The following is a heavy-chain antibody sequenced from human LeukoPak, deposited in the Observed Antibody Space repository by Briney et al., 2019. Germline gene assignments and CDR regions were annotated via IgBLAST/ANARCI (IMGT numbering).Heavy chain of an antibody. V-gene: IGHV4-31*11. Sequence: SETLSLTCAVYGGSFSGYYWSWIRRHPGKGLEWIGYIYYSGSTYHNPSLKSRVTISVDTSKNQFSLKLSSVTAADTAVYYCARGTPYYYDSSGYQDAFDIWGQGTMVTVSS. CDR2: IYYSGST. D-gene: IGHD3-22*01. J-gene: IGHJ3*02. CDR3: ARGTPYYYDSSGYQDAFDI. CDR1: GGSFSGYY.